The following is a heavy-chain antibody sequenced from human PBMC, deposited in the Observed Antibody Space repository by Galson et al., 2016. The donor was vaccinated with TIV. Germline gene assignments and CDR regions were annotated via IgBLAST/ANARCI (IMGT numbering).Heavy chain of an antibody. V-gene: IGHV6-1*01. CDR3: ARATPSVFGIIMTLDS. D-gene: IGHD3-16*01. J-gene: IGHJ4*02. Sequence: CPISGDSVSSNSAAWNWLRQSPSRGLEWLGRTFYRSKWYNDYAPSVKSRITINPDTSKNQFSLQLNSVTPEDTAVYYCARATPSVFGIIMTLDSGGQGTLVNVSS. CDR1: GDSVSSNSAA. CDR2: TFYRSKWYN.